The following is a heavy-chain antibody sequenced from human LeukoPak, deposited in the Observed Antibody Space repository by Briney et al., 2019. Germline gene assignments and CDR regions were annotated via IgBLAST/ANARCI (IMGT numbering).Heavy chain of an antibody. CDR2: IYYSGST. CDR3: ARDSGGAAGGSGMGYGFDI. CDR1: GGSISSYS. V-gene: IGHV4-59*01. D-gene: IGHD6-13*01. Sequence: PWETLSLTCTVSGGSISSYSWSWIRQPPGKGLECLGYIYYSGSTSSNPSLRSRLTISGDTSKNQFSLRLSSVTAADTAMYYCARDSGGAAGGSGMGYGFDIWGQGTMVTVSS. J-gene: IGHJ3*02.